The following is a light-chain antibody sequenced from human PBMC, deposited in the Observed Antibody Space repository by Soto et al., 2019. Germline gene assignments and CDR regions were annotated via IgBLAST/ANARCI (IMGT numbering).Light chain of an antibody. J-gene: IGLJ2*01. CDR3: SSYTSSNTYVV. V-gene: IGLV2-14*01. CDR2: EVS. Sequence: QSALTQPASVSGSPGQSITISCTGTSSDIGGYNYVSWYQQHPGKAPKLMIYEVSNRPSGVSYRFSGSKSGNTASLTISGLQAEDEADYYCSSYTSSNTYVVFGGGTKLTVL. CDR1: SSDIGGYNY.